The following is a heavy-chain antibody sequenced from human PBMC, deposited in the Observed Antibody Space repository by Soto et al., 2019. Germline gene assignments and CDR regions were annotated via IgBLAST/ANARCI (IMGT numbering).Heavy chain of an antibody. V-gene: IGHV3-33*01. J-gene: IGHJ4*02. CDR1: RFTFSDYG. CDR3: ARDRGADAPIDF. Sequence: QVQLVESGGGVVQPERSLRLSCVASRFTFSDYGMHWVRQAPGKGLEWVAVIWHEGLKKDYVDSVKGRFTVSRDNSKNTLYLQMNSLRVEDTATYYCARDRGADAPIDFWGQGTLVTVSS. CDR2: IWHEGLKK.